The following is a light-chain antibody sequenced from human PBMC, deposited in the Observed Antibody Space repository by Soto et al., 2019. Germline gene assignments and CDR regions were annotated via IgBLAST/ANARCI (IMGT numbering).Light chain of an antibody. CDR3: CSYTSSATLL. V-gene: IGLV2-23*01. CDR1: SSDVGSYNL. CDR2: EDI. Sequence: QSALTQPASVSGSPGQSITIFCTGTSSDVGSYNLVSWYQQHPGKVPKLMIYEDIERPSGVSNRFSGSKSGNTASLTISGLQAEDEADYYFCSYTSSATLLFGGGTKLTVL. J-gene: IGLJ2*01.